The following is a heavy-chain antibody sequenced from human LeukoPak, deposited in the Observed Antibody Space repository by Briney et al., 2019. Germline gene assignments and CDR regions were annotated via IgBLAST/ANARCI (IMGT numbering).Heavy chain of an antibody. CDR3: ARAPIAARPPDAFDI. CDR1: GGSISSYY. Sequence: SETLSLTCTVSGGSISSYYWSWIRQPAGKGLEWIGRIYTSGSTNYNPSLKSRVTISLDTSKNQSSLKLYSVTAADTAVYYCARAPIAARPPDAFDIWGQGTMVTVSS. D-gene: IGHD6-6*01. J-gene: IGHJ3*02. CDR2: IYTSGST. V-gene: IGHV4-4*07.